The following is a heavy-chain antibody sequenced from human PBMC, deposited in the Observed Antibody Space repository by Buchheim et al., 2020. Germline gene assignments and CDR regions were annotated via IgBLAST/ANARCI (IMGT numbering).Heavy chain of an antibody. CDR1: GYSFTNYY. CDR2: VNPSSGST. J-gene: IGHJ6*02. V-gene: IGHV1-46*03. CDR3: GSGVAVAGIFYYYAMDV. Sequence: QVQLVQSGAEVKKPGASVKVSCKASGYSFTNYYVHWVRQAPGQGLEWMGVVNPSSGSTDYAQKFQGRVTVTRDKSARTGYMELSSLKSEDTAVYYCGSGVAVAGIFYYYAMDVWGQGT. D-gene: IGHD6-19*01.